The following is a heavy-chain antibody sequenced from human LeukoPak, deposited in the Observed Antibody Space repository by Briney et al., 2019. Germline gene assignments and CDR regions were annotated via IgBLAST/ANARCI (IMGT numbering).Heavy chain of an antibody. J-gene: IGHJ4*02. CDR2: ISAYNGNT. V-gene: IGHV1-18*01. CDR3: ARDLGYCSSTSCYAYFDY. D-gene: IGHD2-2*01. CDR1: GYTFTSYA. Sequence: ASVKVSCKASGYTFTSYAMNWVRQAPGQGLEWMGWISAYNGNTNYAQKLQGRVTMTTDTSTSTAYMELRSLRSDDTAVYYCARDLGYCSSTSCYAYFDYWGQGTLVTVSS.